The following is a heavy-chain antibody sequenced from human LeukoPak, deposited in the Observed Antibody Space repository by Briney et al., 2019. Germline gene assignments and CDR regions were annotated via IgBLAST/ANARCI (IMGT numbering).Heavy chain of an antibody. CDR3: ARHDYCDYWHY. J-gene: IGHJ4*02. Sequence: SETLSLTCTVSGGSITNDYWSWIRQPAGKGLEWIGRMHTSGNIYYNPSLKSRVTMSKDTSKNHFSLKLSSVTAADTAVYYCARHDYCDYWHYWGQGTLVPVSS. CDR2: MHTSGNI. V-gene: IGHV4-4*07. CDR1: GGSITNDY. D-gene: IGHD4-17*01.